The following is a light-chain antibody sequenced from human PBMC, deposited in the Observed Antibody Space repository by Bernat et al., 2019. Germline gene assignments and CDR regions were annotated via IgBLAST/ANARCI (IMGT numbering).Light chain of an antibody. CDR1: SSDIGAYNF. J-gene: IGLJ3*02. Sequence: QSALTQPASVSGSPGQSITISCTGTSSDIGAYNFVSWYQQPPGTAPKLMIYEVNNRPSGVPDRFSGSKSGNTASLTISGLQAEDEADYYCCSFTTTTTWVFGGGTKLAVL. CDR3: CSFTTTTTWV. CDR2: EVN. V-gene: IGLV2-18*02.